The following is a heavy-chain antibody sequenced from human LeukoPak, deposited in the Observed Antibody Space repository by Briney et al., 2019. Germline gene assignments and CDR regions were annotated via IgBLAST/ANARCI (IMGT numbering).Heavy chain of an antibody. V-gene: IGHV3-30-3*01. CDR3: ARDIYPFFSVAEYFDY. CDR1: GFTFSSYA. CDR2: ISYDGSNK. D-gene: IGHD6-19*01. J-gene: IGHJ4*02. Sequence: GGSLSLSCAASGFTFSSYAMHWVRQAPGKGLEWVAVISYDGSNKYYTDSVKGRFTISRDNSKNTLYLQMNSLRAEDAAVYYCARDIYPFFSVAEYFDYWGQGTLVTVSS.